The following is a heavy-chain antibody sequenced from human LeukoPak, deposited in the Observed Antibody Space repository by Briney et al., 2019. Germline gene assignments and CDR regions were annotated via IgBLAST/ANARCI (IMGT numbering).Heavy chain of an antibody. D-gene: IGHD6-13*01. J-gene: IGHJ4*02. CDR3: AKSSSSWQETGIDY. CDR1: GFTFDDYA. CDR2: ISWNSGST. Sequence: QTGGSLRLSCAASGFTFDDYAMHWVRQAPGKGLEWVSGISWNSGSTGYADSVRGRFTISRDNAKNSLYLQMNSLKPEDTAFYYCAKSSSSWQETGIDYWGQGTLVTVSS. V-gene: IGHV3-9*01.